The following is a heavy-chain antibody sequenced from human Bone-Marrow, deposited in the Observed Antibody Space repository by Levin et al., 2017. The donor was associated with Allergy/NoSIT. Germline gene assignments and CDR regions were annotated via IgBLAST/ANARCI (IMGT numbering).Heavy chain of an antibody. CDR2: ISAGDAST. Sequence: VASVKVSCAASGFTFSSSAMSWVRQAPGKGLEWVSSISAGDASTYYTDSVKGRLTVSRDNSKNTLYLQMNSLRAEDTALYYCAKVRRGLDAFDIWGQGTMVTVSS. D-gene: IGHD3/OR15-3a*01. V-gene: IGHV3-23*01. CDR3: AKVRRGLDAFDI. J-gene: IGHJ3*02. CDR1: GFTFSSSA.